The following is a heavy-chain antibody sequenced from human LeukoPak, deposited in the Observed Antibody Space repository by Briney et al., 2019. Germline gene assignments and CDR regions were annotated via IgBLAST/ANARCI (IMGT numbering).Heavy chain of an antibody. V-gene: IGHV3-23*01. D-gene: IGHD6-19*01. Sequence: GGSLTLSCAVSGFTFSSYAMNWVRQAPGKGLEWVSAISGCGGSTYYANSVKGRFTISRDNSRNTLYLQMTSLRAEDTAVYYCAKSRAGMSSHAAFNIWGQGTMVTVSS. CDR1: GFTFSSYA. CDR2: ISGCGGST. CDR3: AKSRAGMSSHAAFNI. J-gene: IGHJ3*02.